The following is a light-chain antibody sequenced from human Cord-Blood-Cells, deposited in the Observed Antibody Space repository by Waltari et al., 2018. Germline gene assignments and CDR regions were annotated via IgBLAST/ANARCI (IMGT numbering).Light chain of an antibody. J-gene: IGKJ3*01. CDR3: QQYYSTPLT. CDR1: QSVLYSSNNKNY. CDR2: WAS. Sequence: DIVMTQSPDSLAVSLGERATINCKSSQSVLYSSNNKNYLAWYQQKPGQPPKLLIYWASTREAGVPDRVRGSGSGTEFTLTISSLQAEDVAVYYCQQYYSTPLTFGPGTKVDIK. V-gene: IGKV4-1*01.